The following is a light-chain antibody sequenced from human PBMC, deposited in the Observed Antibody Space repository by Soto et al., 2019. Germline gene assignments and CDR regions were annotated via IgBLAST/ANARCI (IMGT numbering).Light chain of an antibody. V-gene: IGLV2-14*01. CDR1: SSDIGYYNY. CDR2: EVT. J-gene: IGLJ3*02. Sequence: QSVLTQPASVSGSPGQSITISCTGASSDIGYYNYVSWYQHYPGKVPKLMIYEVTNRPSGVSNRFSGSKSGNTASLTISGLQAEDEADYYCSSFTTSDNWVFGGGTQLTVL. CDR3: SSFTTSDNWV.